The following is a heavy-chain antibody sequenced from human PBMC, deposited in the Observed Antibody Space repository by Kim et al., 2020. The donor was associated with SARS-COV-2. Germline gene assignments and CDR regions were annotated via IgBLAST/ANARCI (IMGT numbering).Heavy chain of an antibody. Sequence: GVSLRLSCAASGFIFSGFWMHWVRQAPGKGLVWVSRIHSDGSSTSYADSVKGRFTISRDNAMNTLYLQVNSLRGEDTGVYYCARGHYYAMDVWGQGTTVTVSS. CDR2: IHSDGSST. CDR1: GFIFSGFW. V-gene: IGHV3-74*01. CDR3: ARGHYYAMDV. J-gene: IGHJ6*02.